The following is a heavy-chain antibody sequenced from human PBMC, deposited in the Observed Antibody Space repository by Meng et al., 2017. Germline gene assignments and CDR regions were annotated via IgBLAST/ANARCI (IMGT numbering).Heavy chain of an antibody. J-gene: IGHJ4*02. CDR3: AREGLLRYLDWLLGGPYYFDY. V-gene: IGHV7-4-1*02. Sequence: ASVKVSCKASGYTFTSYAMNWVRQAPGQGLEWMGWINTNTGNPTYAQGFTGRFVFSLDTSVSTAYLQISSLKAEDTAVYYCAREGLLRYLDWLLGGPYYFDYWGQGTLVTVSS. CDR1: GYTFTSYA. D-gene: IGHD3-9*01. CDR2: INTNTGNP.